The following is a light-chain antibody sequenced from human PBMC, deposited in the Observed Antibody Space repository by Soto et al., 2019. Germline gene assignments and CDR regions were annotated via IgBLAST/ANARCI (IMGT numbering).Light chain of an antibody. J-gene: IGKJ4*01. CDR1: QSVSSY. CDR3: QQRSNWPV. CDR2: DAS. Sequence: EIVLTQSPATLSLSPGERATLSCRASQSVSSYLAWYQQKPGQAPRLLIYDASNRATGIPARFSGSGSGTDFTLTISSLEPEDFAVYYCQQRSNWPVFRGGTKVDIK. V-gene: IGKV3-11*01.